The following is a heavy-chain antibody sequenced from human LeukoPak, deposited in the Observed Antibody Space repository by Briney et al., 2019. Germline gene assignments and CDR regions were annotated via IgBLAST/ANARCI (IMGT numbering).Heavy chain of an antibody. CDR2: ISYSGST. CDR3: ARRGSGGRSFDI. CDR1: GGFVSTGSYY. V-gene: IGHV4-61*01. D-gene: IGHD2-15*01. J-gene: IGHJ3*02. Sequence: SETLSLTCTVSGGFVSTGSYYWTWIRQPPGKGLEWIVYISYSGSTNYNPSLKSRVTISVDTSKNQFSLNLSSVTAADTAVYYCARRGSGGRSFDIWGQGTMVTVSS.